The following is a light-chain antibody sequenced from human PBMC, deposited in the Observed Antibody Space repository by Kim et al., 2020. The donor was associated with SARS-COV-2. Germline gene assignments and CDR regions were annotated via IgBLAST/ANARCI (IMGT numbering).Light chain of an antibody. CDR2: SDD. CDR3: ATWDDRLDVWM. V-gene: IGLV1-44*01. J-gene: IGLJ3*02. CDR1: TSTIGSKT. Sequence: RVTIPGPGRTSTIGSKTINPYQQFPGAAPQLLIDSDDRRPSGVSVRVSCSKSGTSASLAPSALRSEDAADYNCATWDDRLDVWMFGGGTTLTVL.